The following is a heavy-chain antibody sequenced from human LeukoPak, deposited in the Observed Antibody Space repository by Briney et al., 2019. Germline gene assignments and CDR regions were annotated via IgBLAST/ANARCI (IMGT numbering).Heavy chain of an antibody. CDR2: IYSGGST. V-gene: IGHV3-53*01. Sequence: GGSLRLSCAASGFTVSSNYMSWVRQAPGKGLEWVSVIYSGGSTYYAGSVKGRFTISRDNSKNTLYLQMNSLRGEDTAVYYCASIVEPGGYYWDWGQGTLVTVSS. CDR3: ASIVEPGGYYWD. CDR1: GFTVSSNY. J-gene: IGHJ4*02. D-gene: IGHD3-22*01.